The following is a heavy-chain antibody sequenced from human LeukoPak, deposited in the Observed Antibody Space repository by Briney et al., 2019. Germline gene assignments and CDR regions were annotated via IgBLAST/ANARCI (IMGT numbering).Heavy chain of an antibody. D-gene: IGHD1-26*01. CDR3: ARVGLLGADYY. V-gene: IGHV3-48*01. CDR1: GFTFSSYS. CDR2: ISSSSSTI. J-gene: IGHJ4*02. Sequence: GGSLRLSCAASGFTFSSYSMNWVRQAPGKGLEWVSYISSSSSTIYYADSVKGRFTISRDNAKNSLYLQMNSLRAEDTAVYYCARVGLLGADYYWGQGTLVTVSS.